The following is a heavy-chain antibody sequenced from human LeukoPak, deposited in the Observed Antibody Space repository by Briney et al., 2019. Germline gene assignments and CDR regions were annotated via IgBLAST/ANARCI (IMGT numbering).Heavy chain of an antibody. D-gene: IGHD6-19*01. CDR1: GFPFSSHG. CDR3: ARDNSEGQWLVGNWFDP. J-gene: IGHJ5*02. Sequence: GGTLRLSCAGSGFPFSSHGMNWVRQAPGKGLEWVSGISPGGGPTYYADSMKGRFTISRDNARKTLYLQMNSLRAEDTAVYYCARDNSEGQWLVGNWFDPWGQGTLVTVSS. CDR2: ISPGGGPT. V-gene: IGHV3-23*01.